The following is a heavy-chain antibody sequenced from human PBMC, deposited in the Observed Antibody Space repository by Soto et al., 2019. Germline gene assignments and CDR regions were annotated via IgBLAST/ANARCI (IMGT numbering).Heavy chain of an antibody. D-gene: IGHD1-1*01. CDR1: GFTVSSNY. J-gene: IGHJ4*02. Sequence: EVQLVESGGGLVQPGGSLRLSCAASGFTVSSNYMSWVRQAPGKGLEWVSVIYSDDTTYYADSVKGRFIISRDNSKNTLYLQMNSLRTEDTAVYYCARVQVTPGATWKVFDYWGLGALLTVSS. V-gene: IGHV3-66*01. CDR3: ARVQVTPGATWKVFDY. CDR2: IYSDDTT.